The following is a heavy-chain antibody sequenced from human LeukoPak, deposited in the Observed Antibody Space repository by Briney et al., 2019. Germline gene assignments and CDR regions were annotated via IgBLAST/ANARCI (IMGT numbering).Heavy chain of an antibody. Sequence: PGGSLRLSCAASGFTFSSYWMSWVRQAPGKGLEWVANIKQDGSEKYYVDSVKGRFTISRDNAKNSLYLQMNSLRAEDTAAYYCARGSRRYSSGWYREGIDYWGQGTLVTVSS. V-gene: IGHV3-7*01. J-gene: IGHJ4*02. D-gene: IGHD6-19*01. CDR3: ARGSRRYSSGWYREGIDY. CDR1: GFTFSSYW. CDR2: IKQDGSEK.